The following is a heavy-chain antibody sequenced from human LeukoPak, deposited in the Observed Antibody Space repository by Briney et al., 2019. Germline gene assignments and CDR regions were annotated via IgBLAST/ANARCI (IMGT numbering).Heavy chain of an antibody. V-gene: IGHV1-18*01. CDR3: ARDQSFGAGSYQDY. J-gene: IGHJ4*02. D-gene: IGHD3-10*01. CDR2: IIGYNGNT. CDR1: GYAFTTYV. Sequence: ASVKVSCKASGYAFTTYVSWVRQAPGQGLEWMGWIIGYNGNTNYAQKLHGRVTMTTHTSTSTAYVELRSLRSDDTVVFYCARDQSFGAGSYQDYWGQGTLVTVSS.